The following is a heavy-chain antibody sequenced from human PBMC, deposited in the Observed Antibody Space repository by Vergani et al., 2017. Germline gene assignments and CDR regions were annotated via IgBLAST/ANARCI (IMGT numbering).Heavy chain of an antibody. CDR2: IIPILGIA. CDR3: ARGWDYPYYFDY. Sequence: QVQLVQSGAEVKKPGSSVKVSCKASGGTFSSYTISWVRQAPGQGLEWMGRIIPILGIANYAQKFQGRVTITADKSTSTAYMELSSLRSEDTAVYYCARGWDYPYYFDYWGQGTLVTVSS. CDR1: GGTFSSYT. V-gene: IGHV1-69*02. J-gene: IGHJ4*02. D-gene: IGHD1-7*01.